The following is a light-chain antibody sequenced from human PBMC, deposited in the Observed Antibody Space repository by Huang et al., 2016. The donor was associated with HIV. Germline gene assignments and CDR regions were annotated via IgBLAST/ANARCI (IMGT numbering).Light chain of an antibody. J-gene: IGKJ1*01. V-gene: IGKV3D-15*01. CDR2: GAS. CDR3: QQYNNWPPWT. CDR1: QGVANT. Sequence: IVMTQSSGTLSVSPGERATLSGRASQGVANTVAWYQQKPGQAPRLLIHGASTRATGIPARFSGSASGTEFTLTISSLQTEDFAIYYCQQYNNWPPWTFGQGT.